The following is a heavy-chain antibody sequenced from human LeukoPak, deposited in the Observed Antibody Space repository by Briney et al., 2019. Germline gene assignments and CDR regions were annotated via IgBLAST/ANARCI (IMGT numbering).Heavy chain of an antibody. D-gene: IGHD2/OR15-2a*01. V-gene: IGHV4-4*02. CDR2: IYHSGGT. Sequence: SGTLSLTCAVSGGSIRSSNWWTWVRQSPEKGLEWIGEIYHSGGTHYNPSLRSRVTISVDKSKNEFSLNVASLSAADTAVYYCVSRPGGTNVIKGLDPWGQGTLVTVSS. CDR3: VSRPGGTNVIKGLDP. CDR1: GGSIRSSNW. J-gene: IGHJ5*02.